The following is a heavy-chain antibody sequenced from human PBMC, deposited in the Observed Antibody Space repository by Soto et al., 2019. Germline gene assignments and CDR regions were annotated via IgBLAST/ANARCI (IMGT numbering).Heavy chain of an antibody. J-gene: IGHJ4*02. CDR2: MNPNSGNT. CDR3: ARWRTIFGVVIPGDY. CDR1: GYTFPSYD. Sequence: APVKVSCKASGYTFPSYDINWVRQATGQGLEWMGWMNPNSGNTGYAQKFQGRVTMTRNTSISTAYMELSSLRSEDTAVYYCARWRTIFGVVIPGDYWGQGTLVTVSS. V-gene: IGHV1-8*01. D-gene: IGHD3-3*01.